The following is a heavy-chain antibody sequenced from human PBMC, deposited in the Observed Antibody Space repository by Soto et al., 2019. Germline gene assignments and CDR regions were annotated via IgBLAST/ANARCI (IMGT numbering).Heavy chain of an antibody. Sequence: SETLSLTCTVSGDSITKSTYYWAWVRQTPGKGPEWIGSIYYAGNTYYNPSLQSRVTISVDASKNQFSLEPQSVTAADSAVYYCASVPYYGSGGDGPYFFDPWGQETLVTVS. J-gene: IGHJ5*02. CDR1: GDSITKSTYY. D-gene: IGHD2-15*01. CDR2: IYYAGNT. V-gene: IGHV4-39*01. CDR3: ASVPYYGSGGDGPYFFDP.